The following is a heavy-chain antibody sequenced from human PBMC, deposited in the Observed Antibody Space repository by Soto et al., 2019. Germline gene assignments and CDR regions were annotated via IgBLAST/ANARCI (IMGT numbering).Heavy chain of an antibody. Sequence: QVQLVQSGAEVKKPGASVKVSCKASGYTFTSYAMHWVRQAPGQRLEWMGWINAGNGNTKYSQKFQGRVTITRDTCGSTAYMELSSLRSEDTAVYYCASGSTVTTYLDYWGQGTLVTVSS. CDR3: ASGSTVTTYLDY. CDR1: GYTFTSYA. V-gene: IGHV1-3*01. D-gene: IGHD4-17*01. J-gene: IGHJ4*02. CDR2: INAGNGNT.